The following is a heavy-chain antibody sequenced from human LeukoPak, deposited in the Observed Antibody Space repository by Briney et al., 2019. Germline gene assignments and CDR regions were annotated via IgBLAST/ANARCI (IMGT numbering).Heavy chain of an antibody. CDR1: GYSFTGYY. CDR3: ARAGTIL. D-gene: IGHD1-1*01. Sequence: GASVKVSCKASGYSFTGYYMHWVRQAPGQGPEWMGWINPSSGDTNYAQRFQGRVTMTRDTSISTAYMELSSLRSDDTAVYYCARAGTILWGQGTLVTVSS. V-gene: IGHV1-2*02. CDR2: INPSSGDT. J-gene: IGHJ4*02.